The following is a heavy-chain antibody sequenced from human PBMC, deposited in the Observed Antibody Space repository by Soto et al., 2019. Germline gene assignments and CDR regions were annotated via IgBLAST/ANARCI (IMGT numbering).Heavy chain of an antibody. CDR3: ARPLGWRDGFDI. CDR1: GFIFSDYW. CDR2: IKKDGSEK. J-gene: IGHJ3*02. D-gene: IGHD6-19*01. Sequence: EVQLVESGGGLVQPGGSLRLSCAASGFIFSDYWMGWVRQAPGKGLEWVANIKKDGSEKYYVDSVKGRFTISRDDAKNSVYLQINSLRAEDTAVYSGARPLGWRDGFDIWGQGTMVTVSS. V-gene: IGHV3-7*01.